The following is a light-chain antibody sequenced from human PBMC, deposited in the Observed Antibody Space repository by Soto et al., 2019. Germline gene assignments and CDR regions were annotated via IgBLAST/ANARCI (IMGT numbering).Light chain of an antibody. CDR3: CSYAGSSTHVV. CDR1: SSDVGSYNL. CDR2: EGS. Sequence: QSVLTQPASVSGSPGQSITISCTGTSSDVGSYNLVSWYQQHPGKAPKLMIYEGSKRPSGVSNRFSGSKSGNTASLTISGLXAEDEADYYCCSYAGSSTHVVFGGGTKLTVL. J-gene: IGLJ2*01. V-gene: IGLV2-23*01.